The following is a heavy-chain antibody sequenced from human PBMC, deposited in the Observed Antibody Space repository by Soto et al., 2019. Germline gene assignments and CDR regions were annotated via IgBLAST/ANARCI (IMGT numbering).Heavy chain of an antibody. Sequence: QVQLVESGGGVVQPGRSLRLSCAASGFTFSSYGMLWVRQAPGKGLEWVAVIWYDGSNNYYADSVKGRFTTSRDNSKNTLYLQMNSLRAEDTAVYCCARDCAGYSSGWYQRGGFDYWGQGTLVTVSS. V-gene: IGHV3-33*01. CDR2: IWYDGSNN. CDR1: GFTFSSYG. CDR3: ARDCAGYSSGWYQRGGFDY. D-gene: IGHD6-19*01. J-gene: IGHJ4*02.